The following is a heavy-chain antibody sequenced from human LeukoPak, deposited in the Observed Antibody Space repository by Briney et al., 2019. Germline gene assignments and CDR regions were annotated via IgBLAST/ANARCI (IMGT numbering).Heavy chain of an antibody. Sequence: GGSLRLSCAASGFTVSSNYMSWVRQAPGKGLEWVSVIYSGGSTYYADSVKGRFTISRDNSKNTLYLQMNSLGAEDTAVYYCAREGRLVVVPAAMKDPAYYYGMDVWGQGTTVTVSS. D-gene: IGHD2-2*01. CDR3: AREGRLVVVPAAMKDPAYYYGMDV. CDR2: IYSGGST. V-gene: IGHV3-53*01. J-gene: IGHJ6*02. CDR1: GFTVSSNY.